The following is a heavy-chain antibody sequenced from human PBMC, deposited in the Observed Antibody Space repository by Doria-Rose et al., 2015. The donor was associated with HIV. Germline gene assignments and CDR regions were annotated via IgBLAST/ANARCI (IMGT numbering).Heavy chain of an antibody. V-gene: IGHV4-34*01. CDR1: GGSFSGYY. J-gene: IGHJ5*02. CDR3: ATALKLELPPGSWFDP. D-gene: IGHD1-7*01. CDR2: INHSGST. Sequence: QVQLQQWGAGLLKPSETLSLTCAVYGGSFSGYYWSWIRQPPGKGLEWIGEINHSGSTNYNPSLKSRVTMSVDTSKNQFSLNLSSVTAADTAVYYCATALKLELPPGSWFDPWGQGTLVTVSS.